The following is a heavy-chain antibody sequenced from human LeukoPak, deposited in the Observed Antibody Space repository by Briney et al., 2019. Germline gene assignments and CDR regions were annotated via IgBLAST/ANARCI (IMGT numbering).Heavy chain of an antibody. V-gene: IGHV4-59*01. CDR1: GGSISSYY. CDR3: ARRPDSSGYQYYFDY. D-gene: IGHD3-22*01. CDR2: IYYSGST. Sequence: TSETLSLTCTVSGGSISSYYWSWIRQPPGKGLEWIGYIYYSGSTNYNPSLKSRVTISVDTSKNQFSLKLSSVTAADTAVYYCARRPDSSGYQYYFDYWGQGTLVTVSS. J-gene: IGHJ4*02.